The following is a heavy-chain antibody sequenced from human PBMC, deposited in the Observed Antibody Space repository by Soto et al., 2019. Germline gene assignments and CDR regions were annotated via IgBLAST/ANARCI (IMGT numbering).Heavy chain of an antibody. D-gene: IGHD4-17*01. J-gene: IGHJ4*02. Sequence: GGSLRLSCAASGFTFSSYAMHWVRQAPGKGLEWVAVISYDGSNKYYADSVKGRFTISRDNSKNTLYLQMNSLRAEDTAVYYCARSRDYDYFDYWGQGTLVTVS. CDR2: ISYDGSNK. CDR3: ARSRDYDYFDY. CDR1: GFTFSSYA. V-gene: IGHV3-30-3*01.